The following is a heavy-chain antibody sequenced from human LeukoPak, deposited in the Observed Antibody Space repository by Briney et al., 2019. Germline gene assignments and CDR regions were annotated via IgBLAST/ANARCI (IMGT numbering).Heavy chain of an antibody. CDR1: GFTFSSYS. D-gene: IGHD6-13*01. J-gene: IGHJ4*02. CDR3: ASGAAVGTSRFDF. V-gene: IGHV3-48*01. CDR2: ISSSGSTK. Sequence: GGSLRLSCAVSGFTFSSYSMNWVRQAPGKGLEWVPYISSSGSTKYYADSVKGRFTISRDNAKNSLYLQMNSLRGEDTAVYYCASGAAVGTSRFDFWGQGTLVTVSS.